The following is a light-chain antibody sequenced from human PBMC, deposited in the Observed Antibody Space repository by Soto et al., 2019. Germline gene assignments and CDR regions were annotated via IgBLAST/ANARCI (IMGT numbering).Light chain of an antibody. J-gene: IGKJ4*01. CDR2: GAS. V-gene: IGKV1-39*01. CDR3: QQSSNFPLT. CDR1: QTISTY. Sequence: DIQMTQSPSSLSASVGDRVTITCRASQTISTYLNWYQQKPGKAPKLLIYGASTLQSGVPSRFSGSGSGTDFTLTISSLQPEDVATCYCQQSSNFPLTFGGGTKVESK.